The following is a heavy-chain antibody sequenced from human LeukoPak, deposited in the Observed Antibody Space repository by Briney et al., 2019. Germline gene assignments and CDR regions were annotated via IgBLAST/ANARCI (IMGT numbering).Heavy chain of an antibody. J-gene: IGHJ5*02. CDR1: GVSVSSGGYY. D-gene: IGHD3-22*01. CDR3: SRDRRTEDYQDSSGYSPEGFDP. Sequence: PSETLSLTCTVSGVSVSSGGYYWPWLRQHPGKGLEWIGYIHTSGSFLYNLSLKSRVIISVDTSKNQVILKLSSVTAADTAVYYCSRDRRTEDYQDSSGYSPEGFDPWGQGTLVTVSS. CDR2: IHTSGSF. V-gene: IGHV4-31*03.